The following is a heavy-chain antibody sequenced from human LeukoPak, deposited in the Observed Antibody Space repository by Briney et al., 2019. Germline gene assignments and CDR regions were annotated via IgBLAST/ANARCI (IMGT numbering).Heavy chain of an antibody. CDR1: GYTFTSYD. CDR2: MNPNSGNT. J-gene: IGHJ5*02. Sequence: ASVKVSCKASGYTFTSYDINWVRQATGQGLEWMGWMNPNSGNTGYAQNFQGRVTITADESTTTAYMELSSLRSEDTAVYYCARVGDDIVAGGSWFDPWGQGTLVTVSS. D-gene: IGHD5-12*01. CDR3: ARVGDDIVAGGSWFDP. V-gene: IGHV1-8*03.